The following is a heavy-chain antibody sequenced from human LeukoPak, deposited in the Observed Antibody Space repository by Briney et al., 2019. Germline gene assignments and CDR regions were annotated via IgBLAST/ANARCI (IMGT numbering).Heavy chain of an antibody. CDR2: ITSGSDYI. CDR3: ARSITMIVDWFDP. D-gene: IGHD3-22*01. Sequence: GGSLRLSCVASGFTITSYNMNWVRQAPGKGLEWVASITSGSDYIYYADSVKGRFTISRDNAKNSLYLQMNSLRAEDTAVYFCARSITMIVDWFDPWGQGTLVTVSS. J-gene: IGHJ5*02. V-gene: IGHV3-21*01. CDR1: GFTITSYN.